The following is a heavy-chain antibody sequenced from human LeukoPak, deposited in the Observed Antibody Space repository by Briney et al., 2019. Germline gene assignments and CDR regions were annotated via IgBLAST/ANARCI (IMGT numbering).Heavy chain of an antibody. CDR3: AREILAPGKTHDY. CDR1: GFTFSHYG. V-gene: IGHV3-30*02. Sequence: PGGSLRLSCATSGFTFSHYGMHWVRQAPGRGLDWVAHIRYDESDKYYADSVRGRFTISRDISKNTVYLQMNSLRVEDTAVYFCAREILAPGKTHDYWGQGTLVTVSS. J-gene: IGHJ4*02. CDR2: IRYDESDK.